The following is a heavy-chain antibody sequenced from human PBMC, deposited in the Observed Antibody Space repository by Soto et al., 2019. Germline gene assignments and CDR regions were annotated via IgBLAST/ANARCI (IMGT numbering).Heavy chain of an antibody. V-gene: IGHV1-46*01. D-gene: IGHD1-26*01. CDR2: INPSGGIT. CDR3: ARIITTTYYYYYGMDV. CDR1: GYTLTSYY. Sequence: ASVKVSCKASGYTLTSYYLHWVRQAPGQGPEWMGIINPSGGITNDAQKFQDRVTMTSDTSTSTVYMELGSLRSEDTAVYYCARIITTTYYYYYGMDVWGQGTTVTVSS. J-gene: IGHJ6*02.